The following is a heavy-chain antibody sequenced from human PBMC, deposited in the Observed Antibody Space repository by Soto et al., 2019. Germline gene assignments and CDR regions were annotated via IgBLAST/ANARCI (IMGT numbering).Heavy chain of an antibody. CDR3: ARGSGWNASSATFDY. CDR2: INHSGST. Sequence: SETLSLTCSVYGGSFSGYYWGWIRQPPGKGLEWIGEINHSGSTNYILSLKSRVTISVDTSKNQFSLKLRSVTAADTAVYFCARGSGWNASSATFDYWGQGNLVTVSS. J-gene: IGHJ4*02. V-gene: IGHV4-34*01. CDR1: GGSFSGYY. D-gene: IGHD1-1*01.